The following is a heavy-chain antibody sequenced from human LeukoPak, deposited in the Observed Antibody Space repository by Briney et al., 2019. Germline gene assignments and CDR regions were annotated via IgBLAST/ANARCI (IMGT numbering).Heavy chain of an antibody. V-gene: IGHV1-46*03. CDR1: GYTFTSYY. CDR3: ARGIYSYGNFDY. D-gene: IGHD5-18*01. J-gene: IGHJ4*02. Sequence: PGASVKVSCKASGYTFTSYYMHWVRQAPGQGLEWMGIVNPSGGSTSYAQRFQGRVTMTRDTSTSTVYMEVSSLRSEDTAVYYCARGIYSYGNFDYWGQGTLVTVSS. CDR2: VNPSGGST.